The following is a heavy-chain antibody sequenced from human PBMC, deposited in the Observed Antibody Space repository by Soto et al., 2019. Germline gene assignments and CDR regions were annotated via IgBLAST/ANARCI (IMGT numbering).Heavy chain of an antibody. J-gene: IGHJ6*02. D-gene: IGHD2-2*01. Sequence: QVQLVQSGDEVKKPGASVKVSCKASGYIFVNYGIAWVRQAPGQGLEWMGWISPYTGNTHSATKVQGRLTMTTDTSTSTGYMDLGSLTSDDTAVYFCGMVDKYFTPTPQDVWGQGTTVTVSS. CDR1: GYIFVNYG. V-gene: IGHV1-18*01. CDR3: GMVDKYFTPTPQDV. CDR2: ISPYTGNT.